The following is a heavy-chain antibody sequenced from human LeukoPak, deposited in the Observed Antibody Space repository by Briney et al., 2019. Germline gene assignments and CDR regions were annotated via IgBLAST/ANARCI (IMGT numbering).Heavy chain of an antibody. V-gene: IGHV3-7*01. Sequence: GGSLGLSCTASGFTFSSYWMDWVRQAPGKGLEWVASVKKDGSEKKYVDSVKGRFTISRDNAKNSLYLEMNSLRTEDTAVYYCTRGIVASVIYYYYMDVWGKGTTVTVSS. J-gene: IGHJ6*03. CDR1: GFTFSSYW. CDR3: TRGIVASVIYYYYMDV. D-gene: IGHD5-12*01. CDR2: VKKDGSEK.